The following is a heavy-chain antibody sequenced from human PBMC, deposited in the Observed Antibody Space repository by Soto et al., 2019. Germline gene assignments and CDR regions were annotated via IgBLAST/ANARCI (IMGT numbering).Heavy chain of an antibody. V-gene: IGHV3-9*01. J-gene: IGHJ6*02. Sequence: GGSLRLSCAASGFTFDDYAMHWVRQAPGKGLEWVSGISWNSGSIGYADSVKGRFTISRDNAKNSLYLQMNSLRAEDTALYYCAKGPGPYSSSWYEGYYYYGMDVWGQGTTVTV. CDR1: GFTFDDYA. D-gene: IGHD6-13*01. CDR3: AKGPGPYSSSWYEGYYYYGMDV. CDR2: ISWNSGSI.